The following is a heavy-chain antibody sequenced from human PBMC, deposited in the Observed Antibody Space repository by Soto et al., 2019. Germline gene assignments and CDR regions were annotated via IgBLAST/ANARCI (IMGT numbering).Heavy chain of an antibody. J-gene: IGHJ4*02. CDR1: GYTLTELS. D-gene: IGHD6-19*01. CDR3: AIGAKAVAGFDY. CDR2: FDPEDGET. V-gene: IGHV1-24*01. Sequence: ASVKVSCKVSGYTLTELSMHWVRQAPGKGLEWMGGFDPEDGETIYAQKFQGRVTMTEDTSTDTAYMELSSLRSEDTAVYYCAIGAKAVAGFDYWGQGTLVTVSS.